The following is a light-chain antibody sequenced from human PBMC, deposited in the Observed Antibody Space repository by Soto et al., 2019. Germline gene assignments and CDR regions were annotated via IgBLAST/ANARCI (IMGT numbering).Light chain of an antibody. CDR3: QHYNSYSEA. CDR2: KAS. CDR1: QTISSW. J-gene: IGKJ1*01. Sequence: IRLPQSPSPFPENLETRFPITCRASQTISSWLAWYQQKPGKAPKLLIYKASTLKSGVPSRFSGSGSGTEFTLTISSLQPDDFATYYCQHYNSYSEAFGQGTKVDIK. V-gene: IGKV1-5*03.